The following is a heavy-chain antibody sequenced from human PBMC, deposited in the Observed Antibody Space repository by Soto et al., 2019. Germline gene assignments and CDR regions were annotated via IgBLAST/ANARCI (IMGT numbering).Heavy chain of an antibody. CDR2: ITYDGSFQ. Sequence: GGSQRLSCQASGFNFDNYGMHWVRQAPGKGLEWVAVITYDGSFQYYADSVKGRFTISRDNSKNTLSLHLNTLKPEDTAVYHCAKDRVGGTFYTPLAFWGQGTLVTVSS. CDR3: AKDRVGGTFYTPLAF. CDR1: GFNFDNYG. V-gene: IGHV3-30*18. D-gene: IGHD1-7*01. J-gene: IGHJ4*02.